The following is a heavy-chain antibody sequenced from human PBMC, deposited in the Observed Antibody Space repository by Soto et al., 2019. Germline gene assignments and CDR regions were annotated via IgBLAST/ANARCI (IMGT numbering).Heavy chain of an antibody. V-gene: IGHV1-2*02. D-gene: IGHD6-6*01. CDR2: INPNSGGT. CDR3: ALEAIAARPGYYYGMDV. Sequence: ASVKVSCKASGYTFTGYYMHWVRQAPGQGLEWMGWINPNSGGTNYAQKFQGRVTMARDTAISTAYMELSRLRSDDTAVYYCALEAIAARPGYYYGMDVWGQGTTVTAP. CDR1: GYTFTGYY. J-gene: IGHJ6*02.